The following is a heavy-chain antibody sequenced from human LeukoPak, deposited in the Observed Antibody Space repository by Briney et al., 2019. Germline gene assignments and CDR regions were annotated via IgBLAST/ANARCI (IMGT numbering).Heavy chain of an antibody. CDR2: ISYDGSNK. V-gene: IGHV3-30*04. J-gene: IGHJ5*02. CDR3: ARDLDGSGGSWFDP. D-gene: IGHD3-10*01. CDR1: GFTFSSYA. Sequence: GRSLRLSCAASGFTFSSYAMHWVRQAPGKGLEGVAVISYDGSNKYYADSVKGRFTISRDNSKNTLYLQMNSLRAEDTAVYYCARDLDGSGGSWFDPWGQGTLVTVSS.